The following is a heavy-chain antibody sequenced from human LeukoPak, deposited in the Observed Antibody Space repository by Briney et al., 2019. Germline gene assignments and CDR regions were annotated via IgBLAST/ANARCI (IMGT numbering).Heavy chain of an antibody. CDR2: IYYSGST. CDR3: ARLASGSYGPLTPFDY. V-gene: IGHV4-59*08. Sequence: SETLSLTCTVSGGSISSYYWSGIRQPPGKGLEWIGDIYYSGSTNYNPSLKSRVTISVDTSKKQFSLKLSSVTAADTAVYYCARLASGSYGPLTPFDYWGQGTLVTVSS. D-gene: IGHD1-26*01. J-gene: IGHJ4*02. CDR1: GGSISSYY.